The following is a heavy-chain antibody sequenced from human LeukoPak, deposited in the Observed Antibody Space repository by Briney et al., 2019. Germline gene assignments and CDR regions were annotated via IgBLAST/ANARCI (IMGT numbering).Heavy chain of an antibody. CDR1: GGSFSGYY. CDR2: INHSGST. CDR3: ARALYYYDSSGIDH. V-gene: IGHV4-34*01. J-gene: IGHJ5*02. Sequence: PSETLSLTCAVYGGSFSGYYWSWIRQPPGKGLEWIGEINHSGSTNYNPSLKSRVTISVDTSKNQFSLKLSSVTAADTAVYYCARALYYYDSSGIDHWGQGTLVTVSS. D-gene: IGHD3-22*01.